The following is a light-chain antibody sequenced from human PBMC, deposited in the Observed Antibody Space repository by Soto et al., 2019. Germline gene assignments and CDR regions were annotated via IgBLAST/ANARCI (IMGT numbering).Light chain of an antibody. V-gene: IGLV2-14*01. CDR3: NSYAASGNLWV. J-gene: IGLJ3*02. Sequence: QSALTQPASVSGSPGQSITISCTGTSSDVGRYNYVSWYQQHPGKAPKLMIYEVTQRPSGVPNRFSGSKSGNTASLTVSGLQAEDEADYYCNSYAASGNLWVFGGGTKVTVL. CDR2: EVT. CDR1: SSDVGRYNY.